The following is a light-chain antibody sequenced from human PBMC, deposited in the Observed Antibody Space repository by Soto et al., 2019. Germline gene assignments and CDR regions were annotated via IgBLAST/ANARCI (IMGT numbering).Light chain of an antibody. J-gene: IGLJ1*01. V-gene: IGLV2-14*01. CDR1: SSDVGGYNF. Sequence: QSVLTQPASVSGSPGQSITISCIGTSSDVGGYNFVSWYQQHPGKAPKLMIYEVSNRPSGVSNRFSGSKSGNTASLTISGLQAEDEADYYCSSYTSSRTYVFGAGTKVTV. CDR2: EVS. CDR3: SSYTSSRTYV.